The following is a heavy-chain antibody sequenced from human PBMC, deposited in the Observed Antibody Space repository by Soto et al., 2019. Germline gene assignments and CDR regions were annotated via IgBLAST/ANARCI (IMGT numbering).Heavy chain of an antibody. CDR3: AKVIWSGSYPYYTMDV. V-gene: IGHV3-30*18. CDR1: GFTFSSYG. CDR2: ISYDGSNK. Sequence: QLQLVESGGGVVQPGRSLRLSCTASGFTFSSYGMHWVRQAPGKGLEWVALISYDGSNKYYADSEKGRFTISRDNSKNTLYLQMNSLRAEDTGVYYCAKVIWSGSYPYYTMDVWGQGTTVTVSS. D-gene: IGHD1-26*01. J-gene: IGHJ6*02.